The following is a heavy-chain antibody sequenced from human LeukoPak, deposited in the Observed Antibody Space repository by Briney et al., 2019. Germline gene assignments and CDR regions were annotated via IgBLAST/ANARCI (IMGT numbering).Heavy chain of an antibody. Sequence: TGGSLRLSCAASGFTFSSFAMSWVRQAPGKGLGWVSAISGSGGSTYYADPVKGRFTISRDNSKNTLYLQMNSLRAEDTAVYYCARDHAAAAAGHAFDIWGQGTMVTVSS. V-gene: IGHV3-23*01. CDR1: GFTFSSFA. CDR3: ARDHAAAAAGHAFDI. D-gene: IGHD6-13*01. J-gene: IGHJ3*02. CDR2: ISGSGGST.